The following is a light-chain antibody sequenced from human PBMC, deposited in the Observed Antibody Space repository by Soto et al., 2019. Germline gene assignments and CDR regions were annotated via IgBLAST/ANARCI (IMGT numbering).Light chain of an antibody. CDR2: GAS. CDR3: QQYGSSPTWT. J-gene: IGKJ1*01. Sequence: EIVLTQSPGTLSLSPGERATLSCRASQSVSSSYLAWYQQKPGQAPRLLIYGASSRAPGIPDRFSGSGSGTDFTLTISRLVPEDFAVYYCQQYGSSPTWTFGQGTKVEIK. V-gene: IGKV3-20*01. CDR1: QSVSSSY.